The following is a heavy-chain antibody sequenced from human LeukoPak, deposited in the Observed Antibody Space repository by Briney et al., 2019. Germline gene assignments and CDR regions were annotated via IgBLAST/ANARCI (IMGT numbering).Heavy chain of an antibody. CDR3: ARSRYGDYSP. CDR2: MNPNTGNT. D-gene: IGHD4-17*01. J-gene: IGHJ5*02. Sequence: ASVKVSCTASGFTFTSYDINWVRQASGQGLEWMGWMNPNTGNTGYAQKFQGRVTMTRDTSTSTAYMELRNLRSEDTAVYFCARSRYGDYSPWGQGTLVIVSS. V-gene: IGHV1-8*01. CDR1: GFTFTSYD.